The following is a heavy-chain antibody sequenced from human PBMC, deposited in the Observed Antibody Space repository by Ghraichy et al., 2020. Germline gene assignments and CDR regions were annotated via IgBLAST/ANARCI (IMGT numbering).Heavy chain of an antibody. D-gene: IGHD4-17*01. CDR1: GFTLSRYW. V-gene: IGHV3-74*01. Sequence: GGSLRLSCTYSGFTLSRYWMHWVRQEAGQGLEWVSRINEDGSVINYAESVKGRFTISRDNAKNTLYLQMNSLRAGDTAVYYCVRDMYGEDDYWGQGTLVTVSS. CDR2: INEDGSVI. J-gene: IGHJ4*02. CDR3: VRDMYGEDDY.